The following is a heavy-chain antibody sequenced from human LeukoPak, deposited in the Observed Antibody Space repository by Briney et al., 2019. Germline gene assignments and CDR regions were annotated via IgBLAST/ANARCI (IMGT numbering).Heavy chain of an antibody. V-gene: IGHV1-69*04. CDR3: ARDRGMATVFDY. J-gene: IGHJ4*02. CDR1: GGTFSSYA. Sequence: SVKVSCKASGGTFSSYAISWVRQAPGQGLEWMGRIIPILGIANYAQRFQGRVTITADKSTSTAYMELSSLRSEDTAVYYCARDRGMATVFDYWGQGTLVTVSS. D-gene: IGHD5-24*01. CDR2: IIPILGIA.